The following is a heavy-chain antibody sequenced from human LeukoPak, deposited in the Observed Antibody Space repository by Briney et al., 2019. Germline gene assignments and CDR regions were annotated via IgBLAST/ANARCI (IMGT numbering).Heavy chain of an antibody. CDR2: IHYSGST. CDR3: AGRTTAAGGWFDP. J-gene: IGHJ5*02. V-gene: IGHV4-39*01. Sequence: SETLSLTCAVSGDSVSSTNYHWAWIRQPPGKGLEWIGNIHYSGSTYYNPSLRSRVILSMDTSKNQFSLKLNSVTAADTAVYYCAGRTTAAGGWFDPWGQGTLVTVSS. CDR1: GDSVSSTNYH. D-gene: IGHD6-13*01.